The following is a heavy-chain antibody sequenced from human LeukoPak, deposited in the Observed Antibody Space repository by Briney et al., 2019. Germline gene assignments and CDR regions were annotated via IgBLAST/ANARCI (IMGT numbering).Heavy chain of an antibody. J-gene: IGHJ4*02. Sequence: KSSETLSLTCTVSGGSVSSGSYYRSWIRQPPGKGLEWIGYIYYSGSTNYNPSLKSRVTISVDTSKNQFSLKLSSVTAADTAVYYCARLNSGYDIRFDYWGQGTLVTVSS. CDR2: IYYSGST. V-gene: IGHV4-61*01. D-gene: IGHD5-12*01. CDR3: ARLNSGYDIRFDY. CDR1: GGSVSSGSYY.